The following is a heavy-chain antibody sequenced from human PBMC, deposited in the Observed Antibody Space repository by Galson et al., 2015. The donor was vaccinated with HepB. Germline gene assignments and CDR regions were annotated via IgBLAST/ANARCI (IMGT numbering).Heavy chain of an antibody. V-gene: IGHV4-4*02. CDR3: AREIRAGSGKALDI. CDR1: GGSITTTNW. CDR2: IHHSGIT. J-gene: IGHJ3*02. D-gene: IGHD1-26*01. Sequence: SETLSLTCDVSGGSITTTNWWSWVRQPPGKGLEWIGQIHHSGITNYNLSLKSRVTILVDKSNNRLSLKLASVTAADTALYYCAREIRAGSGKALDIWGQGTMVAVSS.